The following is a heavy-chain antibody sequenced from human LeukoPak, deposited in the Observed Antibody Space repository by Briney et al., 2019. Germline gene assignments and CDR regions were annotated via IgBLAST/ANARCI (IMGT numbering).Heavy chain of an antibody. Sequence: ASVKVSCKASGYTFTAYYIHWVRQAPGQGLEWMGWIDANSGVTKCAQKFQNRVSITRDTSIGTAYMELRRLISDDTAVYHCASEAYCSGGTCSVQRVASWGQGTLVTVSS. CDR3: ASEAYCSGGTCSVQRVAS. CDR1: GYTFTAYY. V-gene: IGHV1-2*02. CDR2: IDANSGVT. D-gene: IGHD2-15*01. J-gene: IGHJ4*02.